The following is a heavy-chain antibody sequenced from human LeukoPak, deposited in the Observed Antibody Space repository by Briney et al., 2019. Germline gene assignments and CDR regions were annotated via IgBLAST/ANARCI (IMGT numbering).Heavy chain of an antibody. CDR2: INPNSGGT. CDR1: GYTFTGYY. Sequence: ASVKVSCKASGYTFTGYYMHWVRQAPGQGLGWMGWINPNSGGTNYAQQFQGRVHMTRDTSISTAYMELSRLRSDETAVYYCAGSLAYFRGDCYRPMPYCGQGTLVTVSS. J-gene: IGHJ4*02. D-gene: IGHD2-21*02. V-gene: IGHV1-2*02. CDR3: AGSLAYFRGDCYRPMPY.